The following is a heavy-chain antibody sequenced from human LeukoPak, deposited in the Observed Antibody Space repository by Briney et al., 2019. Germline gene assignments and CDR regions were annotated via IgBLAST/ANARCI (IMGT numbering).Heavy chain of an antibody. CDR2: IKQDGSEK. D-gene: IGHD3-16*01. V-gene: IGHV3-7*01. CDR1: GFTFSSYW. Sequence: GGSLRLSCAASGFTFSSYWMSWVRQAPGKGLEWVANIKQDGSEKYYVDSVKGRFTISRDNAKNSLYLQMNSLRAEDTAVYYCARGGGSPPEDYYYYYMDVWGKGTTVTVSS. CDR3: ARGGGSPPEDYYYYYMDV. J-gene: IGHJ6*03.